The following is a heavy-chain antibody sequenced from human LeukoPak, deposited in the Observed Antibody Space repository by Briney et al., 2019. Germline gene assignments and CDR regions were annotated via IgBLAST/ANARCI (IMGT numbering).Heavy chain of an antibody. J-gene: IGHJ4*02. CDR2: ISAYNGNT. Sequence: GASVKVSCKASGYTFTSYGISWVRQAPGQGLEWMGWISAYNGNTNYAQKLQGRVTMTTDTSTSTACMELRSLRSDDTAVYYCASSWYSSSWFDYWGQGTLVTVSS. CDR3: ASSWYSSSWFDY. D-gene: IGHD6-13*01. CDR1: GYTFTSYG. V-gene: IGHV1-18*01.